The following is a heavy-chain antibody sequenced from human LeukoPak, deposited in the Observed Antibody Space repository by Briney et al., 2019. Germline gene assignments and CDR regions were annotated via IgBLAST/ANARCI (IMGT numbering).Heavy chain of an antibody. J-gene: IGHJ4*02. CDR2: IYYSGST. CDR1: GGSVNSYY. Sequence: SETLSLTCTVSGGSVNSYYWNWIRQPPGKGLEWIGYIYYSGSTNYNPSLKSRVTISVDRSKNQFSLKLSSVTAADTAVYYCARGSYDSSGYLPNPPDYWGQGTLVTVSS. CDR3: ARGSYDSSGYLPNPPDY. V-gene: IGHV4-59*02. D-gene: IGHD3-22*01.